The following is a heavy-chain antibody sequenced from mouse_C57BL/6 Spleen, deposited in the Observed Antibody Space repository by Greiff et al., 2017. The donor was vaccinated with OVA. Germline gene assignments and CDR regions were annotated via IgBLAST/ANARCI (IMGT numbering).Heavy chain of an antibody. J-gene: IGHJ4*01. D-gene: IGHD2-4*01. CDR1: GFNIKDYY. Sequence: EVQLQQSGAELVKPGASVKLSCTASGFNIKDYYMHWVKQRTEQGLEWIGRIDPEDGETKYAPNFQGKATITADTSSNTAYLQLSSLTSEDTAVYYCARSNDDDGGYYYAMDYWGQGTSVTVSS. V-gene: IGHV14-2*01. CDR2: IDPEDGET. CDR3: ARSNDDDGGYYYAMDY.